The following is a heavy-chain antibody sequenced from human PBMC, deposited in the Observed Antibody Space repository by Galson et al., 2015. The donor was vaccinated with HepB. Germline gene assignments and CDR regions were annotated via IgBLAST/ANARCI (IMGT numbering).Heavy chain of an antibody. CDR2: ISYDGGKE. CDR3: AKGGRSYLSDDVFYPGFDD. J-gene: IGHJ4*02. Sequence: FRFRSDGMHWVRQAPGKGLEWVAGISYDGGKEHYADSVKGRFTISRDNSKDTLYLLMNSLRAEDTAVYFCAKGGRSYLSDDVFYPGFDDWGQGTLVTVSS. D-gene: IGHD3-10*01. V-gene: IGHV3-30*18. CDR1: FRFRSDG.